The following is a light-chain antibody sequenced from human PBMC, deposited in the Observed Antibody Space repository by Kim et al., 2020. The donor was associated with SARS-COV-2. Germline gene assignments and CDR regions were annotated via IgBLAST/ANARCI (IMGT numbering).Light chain of an antibody. CDR1: QTISSS. Sequence: GDRVTITCRASQTISSSLNWYQQKRGKAPKLLIYAASNLQSGVPSRFSGSGSGTDFTLTISSLQLEDVASYYYQESFSSPLTFGGGTKVDIK. V-gene: IGKV1-39*01. CDR3: QESFSSPLT. CDR2: AAS. J-gene: IGKJ4*01.